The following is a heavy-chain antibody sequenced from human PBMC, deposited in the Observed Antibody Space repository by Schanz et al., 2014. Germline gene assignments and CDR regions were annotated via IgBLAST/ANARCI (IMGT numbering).Heavy chain of an antibody. CDR1: GFNFSDYA. Sequence: EVHLLESGGGLVPPGGSLRLSCAASGFNFSDYAMCWVRQAPGKGLEWVSAISGGGGTTYYTDSVKGRFTISRDNSKSTLYLQMNSLRAEDTGLYFCARGGSGSHYRLDYWGQGTLVTVSS. D-gene: IGHD1-26*01. CDR2: ISGGGGTT. V-gene: IGHV3-23*01. J-gene: IGHJ4*02. CDR3: ARGGSGSHYRLDY.